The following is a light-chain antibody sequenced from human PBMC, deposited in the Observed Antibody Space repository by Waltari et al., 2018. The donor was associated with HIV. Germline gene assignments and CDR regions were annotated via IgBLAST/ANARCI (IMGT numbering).Light chain of an antibody. J-gene: IGLJ3*02. Sequence: QSVLTQPPSASGTPGQRVTISCSGSISDIGSNTVNWYQQLPGTAPKLLMYSNDQRPSGVPDRFSGSKSGTSASLAISGVRSEDEADYYCATWDDSLDGPMFGGGTKLTVL. CDR1: ISDIGSNT. V-gene: IGLV1-44*01. CDR2: SND. CDR3: ATWDDSLDGPM.